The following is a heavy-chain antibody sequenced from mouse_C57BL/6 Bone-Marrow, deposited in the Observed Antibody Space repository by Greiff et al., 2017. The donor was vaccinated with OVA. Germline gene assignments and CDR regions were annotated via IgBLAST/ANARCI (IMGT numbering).Heavy chain of an antibody. J-gene: IGHJ3*01. CDR2: ISDGGSYT. CDR3: ARGGYGSRFAY. V-gene: IGHV5-4*03. D-gene: IGHD1-1*01. Sequence: DVKLVESGGGLVKPGGSLKLSCAASGFTFSSYAMSWVRQTPEKRLEWVATISDGGSYTYYPDNVKGRFTISRDNAKNNLYLQMSHLKSEDTAMYYCARGGYGSRFAYWGQGTLVTVSA. CDR1: GFTFSSYA.